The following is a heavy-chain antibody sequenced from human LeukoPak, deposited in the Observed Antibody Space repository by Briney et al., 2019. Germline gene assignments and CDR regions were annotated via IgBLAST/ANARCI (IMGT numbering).Heavy chain of an antibody. Sequence: SETLSLTCTVSGGSISSYYWSWIRQPPGKVLEWIGYIYYSGSTNYNPSLKSRVTISVDTSKNQFSLKLSSVTAADTAVYYCARASGGSGHLFDYWGQGTLVTVSS. D-gene: IGHD3-3*01. CDR1: GGSISSYY. V-gene: IGHV4-59*01. CDR3: ARASGGSGHLFDY. CDR2: IYYSGST. J-gene: IGHJ4*02.